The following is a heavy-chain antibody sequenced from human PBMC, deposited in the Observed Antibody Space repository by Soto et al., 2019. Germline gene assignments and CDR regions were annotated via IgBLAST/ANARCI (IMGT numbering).Heavy chain of an antibody. CDR2: SYYSGST. Sequence: QLQLQESGPGLVKPSETLSLTCTVSGGSISSSSYYWGWIRQPPGKGLEWIGRSYYSGSTYYNPSLKSRVTISGDTSKHPFSRKLSSVTAADTAVYYCARDYDFWSGYTGFDYWGQGTLVTVSS. D-gene: IGHD3-3*01. V-gene: IGHV4-39*01. J-gene: IGHJ4*02. CDR1: GGSISSSSYY. CDR3: ARDYDFWSGYTGFDY.